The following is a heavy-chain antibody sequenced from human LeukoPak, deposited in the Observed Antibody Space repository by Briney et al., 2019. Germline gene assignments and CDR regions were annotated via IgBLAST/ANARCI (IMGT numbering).Heavy chain of an antibody. Sequence: GGSQRLSCSASGFTVSSNFMSWVRQAPGKGLEWVSVIYSGDSTYYADSVKGRFTISRDNSKNTLYLQMNSLRAEDTAVYYCARSSAGYYYYYGMDVWGQGTTVTVS. CDR2: IYSGDST. J-gene: IGHJ6*02. CDR3: ARSSAGYYYYYGMDV. V-gene: IGHV3-66*02. D-gene: IGHD6-13*01. CDR1: GFTVSSNF.